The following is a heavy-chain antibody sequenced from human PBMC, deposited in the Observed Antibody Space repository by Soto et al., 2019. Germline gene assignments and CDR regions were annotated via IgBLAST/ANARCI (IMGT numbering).Heavy chain of an antibody. V-gene: IGHV3-30*18. CDR3: AKDRGALRWSEEHYYFDY. Sequence: LRLSCAASGFTFSSYGMHWVRQAPGKGLEWVAVILYDGSKKYYADSMKGRFTISRDNSKNTLYLQMDSLRAEDTAVYYCAKDRGALRWSEEHYYFDYWGQGALVTVSS. J-gene: IGHJ4*02. CDR1: GFTFSSYG. D-gene: IGHD4-17*01. CDR2: ILYDGSKK.